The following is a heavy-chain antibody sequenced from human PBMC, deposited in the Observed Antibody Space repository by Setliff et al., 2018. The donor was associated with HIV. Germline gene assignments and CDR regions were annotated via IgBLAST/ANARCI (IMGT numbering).Heavy chain of an antibody. V-gene: IGHV1-8*02. D-gene: IGHD6-25*01. J-gene: IGHJ6*03. Sequence: WASVKVSCKASGYTFTNSDINWVRQATGQGLEWMGWMNPKSGNTGYAQRFQGRVTMTRDTSGSTAYMELSSLRSEDTAVYYCARGAWYTSGWHSSRYLDVWGKGTTVTVSS. CDR2: MNPKSGNT. CDR3: ARGAWYTSGWHSSRYLDV. CDR1: GYTFTNSD.